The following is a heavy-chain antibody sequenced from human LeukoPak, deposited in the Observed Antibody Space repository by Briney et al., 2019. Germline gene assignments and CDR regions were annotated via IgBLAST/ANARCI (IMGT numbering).Heavy chain of an antibody. D-gene: IGHD3-9*01. CDR1: GGSCRGYY. Sequence: SETLSLTCAVYGGSCRGYYWSWIRQPPGKGLEWIGEINHSGSTNYNPSLKSRVNISVDTSKNQFSLKLSSVTAAYTGVYYCARGSRYFDNWGQGTLVTVSS. V-gene: IGHV4-34*01. CDR3: ARGSRYFDN. J-gene: IGHJ4*02. CDR2: INHSGST.